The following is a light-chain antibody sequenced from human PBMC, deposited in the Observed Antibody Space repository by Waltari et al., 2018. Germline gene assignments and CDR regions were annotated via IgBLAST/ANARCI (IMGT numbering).Light chain of an antibody. CDR3: QSFDISLSVGVL. Sequence: QSALTQPASVSGSPGQSITISCTGTSSDVGGYNYVSWYQQHPGKAPKLMIYDVSNRPSGVSNRFSGSKSGTSASLAISGLQAEDEANYYCQSFDISLSVGVLFGGGTK. CDR1: SSDVGGYNY. CDR2: DVS. J-gene: IGLJ2*01. V-gene: IGLV2-14*03.